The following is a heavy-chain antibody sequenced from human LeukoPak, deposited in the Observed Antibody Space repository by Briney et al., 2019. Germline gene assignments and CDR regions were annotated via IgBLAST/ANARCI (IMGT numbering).Heavy chain of an antibody. CDR1: GFTFSSYA. D-gene: IGHD1-1*01. CDR2: ISSNGGST. J-gene: IGHJ3*02. CDR3: ARSVMGTRPNAFDI. Sequence: GGSLRLSCAASGFTFSSYAMHWVRQAPGKGLEYVSAISSNGGSTYYANSVKGRFTISRDNSKNTLYLQMGSLRAEDMAVYYCARSVMGTRPNAFDIWGQGTMVTVSS. V-gene: IGHV3-64*01.